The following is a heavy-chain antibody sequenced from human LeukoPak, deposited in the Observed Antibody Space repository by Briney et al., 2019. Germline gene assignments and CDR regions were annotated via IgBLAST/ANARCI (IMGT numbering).Heavy chain of an antibody. CDR2: IYSGGTT. CDR3: ARVVVIKPNYYYYMDG. J-gene: IGHJ6*03. V-gene: IGHV3-53*01. CDR1: GFTVSSNY. D-gene: IGHD3-3*01. Sequence: GGSLRLSCAASGFTVSSNYMSWVRQAPGKGLECVSVIYSGGTTYYADSVKGRFTISRDNSKNTLYLQMNSLRAEDTAVYYCARVVVIKPNYYYYMDGWGKGTTVTVSS.